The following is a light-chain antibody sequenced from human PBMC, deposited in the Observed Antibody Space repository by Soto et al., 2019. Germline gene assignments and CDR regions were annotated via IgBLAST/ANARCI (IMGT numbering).Light chain of an antibody. V-gene: IGLV1-44*01. CDR1: SSNIGSNT. CDR2: SNN. Sequence: QSVLTQPPSASGTPGQRVTISCSGSSSNIGSNTVNWYQQLPGTAPKLLIYSNNQRPSGVPDRFSGSKSGTSASLAISGLQFEDGGDYYCAAWDDSLNARYVFGTGTKVTVL. CDR3: AAWDDSLNARYV. J-gene: IGLJ1*01.